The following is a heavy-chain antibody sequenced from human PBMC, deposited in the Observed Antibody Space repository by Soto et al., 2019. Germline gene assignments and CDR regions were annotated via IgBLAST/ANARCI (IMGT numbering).Heavy chain of an antibody. CDR3: ARDPSKGSGWNFMDY. CDR1: GFTFSTYV. Sequence: QVQLVESGGGVVQPGRSLRLSCAASGFTFSTYVMHWVRQAPGKGLEWVAVIWYDGSNKYYADSVKGRFTISRDNSKNTLYLQMDSLRVEDTAIYYCARDPSKGSGWNFMDYWGQGTLVTLSS. V-gene: IGHV3-33*01. CDR2: IWYDGSNK. J-gene: IGHJ4*02. D-gene: IGHD6-19*01.